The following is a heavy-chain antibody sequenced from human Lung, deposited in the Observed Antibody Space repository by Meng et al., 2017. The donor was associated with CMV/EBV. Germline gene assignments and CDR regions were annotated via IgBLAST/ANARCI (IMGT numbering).Heavy chain of an antibody. V-gene: IGHV3-30*02. CDR1: GFTFETYG. J-gene: IGHJ4*02. CDR2: IRHDGSNK. Sequence: GGSXRLXCAASGFTFETYGMHWVRQAPGKRLEWVAFIRHDGSNKFYGDSMRGRFTISRDNSKNTLYLEMNSLRAEETAMYYCAKDQLLFGGPNAYFDDWGQGTLVTVSS. D-gene: IGHD3-16*01. CDR3: AKDQLLFGGPNAYFDD.